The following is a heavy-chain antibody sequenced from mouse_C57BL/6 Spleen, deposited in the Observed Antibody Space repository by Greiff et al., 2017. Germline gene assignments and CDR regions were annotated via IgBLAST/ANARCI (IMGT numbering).Heavy chain of an antibody. J-gene: IGHJ2*01. CDR2: ISYDGSN. Sequence: EVQLQESGPGLVKPSQSLSLTCSVTGYSITSGYYWNWIRQFPGNKLEWMGYISYDGSNNYNPSLKNRISITRDTSKNQFFLKLNSVTTEDTATYYCARGDDGYYEDFDYWGQGTTLTVSS. CDR3: ARGDDGYYEDFDY. CDR1: GYSITSGYY. V-gene: IGHV3-6*01. D-gene: IGHD2-3*01.